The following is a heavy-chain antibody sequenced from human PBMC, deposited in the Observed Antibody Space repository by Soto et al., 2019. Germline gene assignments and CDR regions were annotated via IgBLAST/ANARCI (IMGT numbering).Heavy chain of an antibody. CDR2: IYYSGST. Sequence: SETLSLTCTVSGGSISSSSYYWGWIRQPPGKGLEWIGSIYYSGSTYYNPSLKSRVTISVDTSKNQFSLKLSSVTAADTAVYYCARHRVRGSELRFLEWLTSGNYWGQGTLVTVSS. CDR3: ARHRVRGSELRFLEWLTSGNY. D-gene: IGHD3-3*01. V-gene: IGHV4-39*01. J-gene: IGHJ4*02. CDR1: GGSISSSSYY.